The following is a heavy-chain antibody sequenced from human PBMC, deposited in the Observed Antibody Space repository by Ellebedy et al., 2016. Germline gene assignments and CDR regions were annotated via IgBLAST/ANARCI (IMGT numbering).Heavy chain of an antibody. D-gene: IGHD5-18*01. J-gene: IGHJ4*02. Sequence: GSLRLSCTVSGGSLSSSTSFWGWIRQPPGKGLEWIGSIYYSGSAYYNPSLKSRVTISVDTSKNQFSLRLTSVTPADTAVYYCARGYSYAYCFDSWGQGTLVTVSS. CDR2: IYYSGSA. V-gene: IGHV4-39*01. CDR1: GGSLSSSTSF. CDR3: ARGYSYAYCFDS.